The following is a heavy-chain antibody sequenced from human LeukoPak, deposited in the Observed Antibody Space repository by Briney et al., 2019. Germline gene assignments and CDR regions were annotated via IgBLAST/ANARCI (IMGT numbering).Heavy chain of an antibody. J-gene: IGHJ4*02. Sequence: ASVKVSCKASGYTFTSYYMHWVRQAPGQGLEWMGIINPSGGSTSYAQKFQGRVTMTRDMSTSTFYMQLSSLRSEDTAVYFCARGLCAGGSCYVLDYWGQGTLVTVSS. CDR2: INPSGGST. D-gene: IGHD2-15*01. V-gene: IGHV1-46*01. CDR3: ARGLCAGGSCYVLDY. CDR1: GYTFTSYY.